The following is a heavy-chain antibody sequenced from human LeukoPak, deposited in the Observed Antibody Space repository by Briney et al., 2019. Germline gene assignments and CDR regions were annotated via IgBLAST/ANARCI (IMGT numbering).Heavy chain of an antibody. Sequence: GGSLRLSCAASGLTFHNTWMHWIRQAPGKGLVRVSRILSVGITTTYADSVKGRFTISRDNAKNTLYLQMNSLRADDTAVYYCAADGEYAFLVWGQGTMVTVSS. CDR1: GLTFHNTW. CDR2: ILSVGITT. CDR3: AADGEYAFLV. J-gene: IGHJ3*01. D-gene: IGHD2/OR15-2a*01. V-gene: IGHV3-74*01.